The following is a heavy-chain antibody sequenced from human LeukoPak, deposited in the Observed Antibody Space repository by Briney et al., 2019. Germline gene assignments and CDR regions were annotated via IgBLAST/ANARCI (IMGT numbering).Heavy chain of an antibody. CDR2: INHSGST. CDR3: ATRYQLANYYFDY. J-gene: IGHJ4*02. CDR1: GGSLSGYY. V-gene: IGHV4-34*01. D-gene: IGHD2-2*01. Sequence: SETLSLTCAVYGGSLSGYYWSWIRQPPGKGLEWIGEINHSGSTNYNPSLKSRVTISVDTSKNQFSLKLSSVTAADTAVYYCATRYQLANYYFDYWGQGTLVTVSS.